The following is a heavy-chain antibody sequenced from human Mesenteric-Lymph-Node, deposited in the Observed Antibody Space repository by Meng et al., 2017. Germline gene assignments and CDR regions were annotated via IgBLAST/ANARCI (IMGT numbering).Heavy chain of an antibody. Sequence: VRLQQWGAGLLKPSGTLSLTCAVYGGSFSAYYWSWIRQPPGKGLEWIGEINHSGSPNYNPSLKSRVTISADTSKNQFSLKLSSVTAADTAVYYCARDKVTMVRGASDYWGQGTLVTVSS. CDR2: INHSGSP. D-gene: IGHD3-10*01. CDR3: ARDKVTMVRGASDY. CDR1: GGSFSAYY. V-gene: IGHV4-34*01. J-gene: IGHJ4*02.